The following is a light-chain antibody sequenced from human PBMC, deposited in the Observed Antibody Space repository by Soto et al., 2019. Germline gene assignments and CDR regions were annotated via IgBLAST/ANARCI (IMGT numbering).Light chain of an antibody. V-gene: IGLV2-23*02. CDR3: CSYAGSVYV. CDR1: SSDVGSYNL. CDR2: EVS. Sequence: QSALTQPASVSGSPGQSITISCTGTSSDVGSYNLVSWYQQHPGKAPKLMIYEVSKRPSGVSNRFSGSKSGNTASLTISGLQAEDEAYYYCCSYAGSVYVFGTGTKLTVL. J-gene: IGLJ1*01.